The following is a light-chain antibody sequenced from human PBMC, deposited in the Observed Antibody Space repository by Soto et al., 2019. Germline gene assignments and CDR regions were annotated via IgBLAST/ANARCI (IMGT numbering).Light chain of an antibody. CDR2: GAS. CDR3: QQYNNWPPIT. Sequence: EVVMTQSPATLSVSPGERATLSCWASQSVRSDLAWYRQKPGQTPRLLIYGASTRAPGIPARFSGSGSGTEFTLTISSLQSEDFAVYYCQQYNNWPPITFGQGTRLEI. CDR1: QSVRSD. J-gene: IGKJ5*01. V-gene: IGKV3-15*01.